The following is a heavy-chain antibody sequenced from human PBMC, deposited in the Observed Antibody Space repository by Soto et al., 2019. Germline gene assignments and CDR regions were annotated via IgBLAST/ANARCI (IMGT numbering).Heavy chain of an antibody. CDR1: GFILTSYG. CDR2: IWYDGFTK. D-gene: IGHD3-16*01. CDR3: AREGVDPPMILDS. Sequence: QVQLVESGGGVVQPGRSLRLSCAASGFILTSYGMHWVRQAPGKGLEWLGVIWYDGFTKYYADSVKGQITISRDNSKNTLYLQMNSLRAEDTAVYYCAREGVDPPMILDSWGQGTLVTVSS. J-gene: IGHJ4*02. V-gene: IGHV3-33*01.